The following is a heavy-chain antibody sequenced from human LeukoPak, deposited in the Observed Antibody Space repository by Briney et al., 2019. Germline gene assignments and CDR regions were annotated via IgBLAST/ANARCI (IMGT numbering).Heavy chain of an antibody. CDR3: AKDSIDVIAVYYFDY. V-gene: IGHV3-23*01. CDR1: GFTFNNYV. Sequence: GESLKISCAASGFTFNNYVMSWVRQSPGKGLEWVSAISGSGGGAYYANSVKGRFTISRDNSQNTLYLQMNSLRAEDTAVYYCAKDSIDVIAVYYFDYWGQGTLVSVSS. J-gene: IGHJ4*02. D-gene: IGHD2-21*01. CDR2: ISGSGGGA.